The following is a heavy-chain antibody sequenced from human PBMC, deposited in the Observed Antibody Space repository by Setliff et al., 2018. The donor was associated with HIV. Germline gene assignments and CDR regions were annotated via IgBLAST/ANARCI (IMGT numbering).Heavy chain of an antibody. CDR1: GGTFSNYA. V-gene: IGHV1-69*13. CDR2: IIPIFGST. CDR3: ARDDHYYDSGSYYSDWYFDL. Sequence: GASVKVSCKASGGTFSNYAFSWVRQAPGQGLEWMGGIIPIFGSTKYAQKSQGRVTITADESTSTADMELSSLRSEDTAVYYCARDDHYYDSGSYYSDWYFDLWGRGTLVTVSS. D-gene: IGHD3-10*01. J-gene: IGHJ2*01.